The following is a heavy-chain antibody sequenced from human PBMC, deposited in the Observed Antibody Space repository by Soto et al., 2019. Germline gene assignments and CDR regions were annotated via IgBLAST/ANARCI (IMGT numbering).Heavy chain of an antibody. CDR2: ISYSGST. CDR3: ARQPDYDSSGYVQLFDY. CDR1: GGSISSRSYY. V-gene: IGHV4-39*01. Sequence: PSETLSLTCTVSGGSISSRSYYWGWIRQPPGKGLEWIGTISYSGSTYYNPSLKSRVTISVDTSKNQFSLKLSSVTAADTAVYYCARQPDYDSSGYVQLFDYWGQGTLVTVSS. J-gene: IGHJ4*02. D-gene: IGHD3-22*01.